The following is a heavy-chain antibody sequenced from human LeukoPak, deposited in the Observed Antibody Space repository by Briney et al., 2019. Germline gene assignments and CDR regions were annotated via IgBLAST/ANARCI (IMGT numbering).Heavy chain of an antibody. CDR2: ISSSSSTI. V-gene: IGHV3-48*01. J-gene: IGHJ5*02. CDR3: ARHRGYMVRGVYWFDP. D-gene: IGHD3-10*01. CDR1: GFTFSSYR. Sequence: GGSLRLSCAASGFTFSSYRMNWVRQAPGKGLEWVSYISSSSSTIYYADSVKGRFTISRDNAKNSLYLQMNSLRAEDTAVYYCARHRGYMVRGVYWFDPWGQGTLVTVSS.